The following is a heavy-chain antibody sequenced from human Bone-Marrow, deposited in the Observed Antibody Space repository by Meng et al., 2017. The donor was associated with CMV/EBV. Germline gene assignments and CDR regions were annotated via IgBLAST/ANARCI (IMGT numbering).Heavy chain of an antibody. J-gene: IGHJ4*02. Sequence: QVYQLSSGAAMKKPGASVTVSCTTSGFTFSDYYIHWVRQAPGQGLEWMGWVNSKNEATNYARKFQGRVSMTRDTSISTAHMELSRLMSDDTAVYYCVRSSGWSLFDYWGQGTLVTVSS. CDR3: VRSSGWSLFDY. CDR1: GFTFSDYY. CDR2: VNSKNEAT. V-gene: IGHV1-2*02. D-gene: IGHD6-19*01.